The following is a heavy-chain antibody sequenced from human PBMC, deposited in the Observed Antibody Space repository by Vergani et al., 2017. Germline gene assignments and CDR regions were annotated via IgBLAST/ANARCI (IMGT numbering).Heavy chain of an antibody. D-gene: IGHD3-3*01. Sequence: QVQLVQSGAEVKKPGASVKVSCKASGYTFTGYYMHWVRQAPGQGLEWMGWINPNSGGTNYAQKSQGRVTMTRDTSISTAYMELSRLRSDDTAVYYCARGLSGVVPPSYYMDVWGKGTTVTVSS. CDR3: ARGLSGVVPPSYYMDV. J-gene: IGHJ6*03. CDR1: GYTFTGYY. V-gene: IGHV1-2*02. CDR2: INPNSGGT.